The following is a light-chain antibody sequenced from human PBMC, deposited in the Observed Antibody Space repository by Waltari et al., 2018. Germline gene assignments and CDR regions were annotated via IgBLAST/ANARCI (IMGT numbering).Light chain of an antibody. CDR1: QSVTRNF. CDR3: QQYGRSPWT. J-gene: IGKJ1*01. V-gene: IGKV3-20*01. CDR2: AAT. Sequence: EIVLTQSPGTLSLSPGERATLSCGASQSVTRNFLAWYQQTPGQAPRLLIYAATIRATGIPDRFSGSGSGTDFTLTITRLEPEDFAVYYCQQYGRSPWTFGQGTK.